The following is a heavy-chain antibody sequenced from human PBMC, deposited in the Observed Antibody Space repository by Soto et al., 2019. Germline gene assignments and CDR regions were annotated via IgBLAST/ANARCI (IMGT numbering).Heavy chain of an antibody. D-gene: IGHD1-26*01. Sequence: GGSLRLSCVGSGFKFSKYGYGMHWVRQSPGKGLEWVSSISSSSSYIYYADSVKGRFTISRDNAKNSLYLQMNSLRAEDTAVYYCARSSGGSYPDAFDIWGQGTMVTVSS. CDR3: ARSSGGSYPDAFDI. CDR2: ISSSSSYI. J-gene: IGHJ3*02. CDR1: GFKFSKYGYG. V-gene: IGHV3-21*01.